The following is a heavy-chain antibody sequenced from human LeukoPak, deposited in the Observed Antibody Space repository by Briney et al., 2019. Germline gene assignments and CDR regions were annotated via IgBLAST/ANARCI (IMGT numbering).Heavy chain of an antibody. CDR1: GGSISSSNW. CDR3: ASFPRGYSGYDPQFDY. D-gene: IGHD5-12*01. Sequence: PSETLSLTCAVSGGSISSSNWGSWVRQPPGQGLEWIGEIYHSGSTNYNPSLKSRVTISVDKSKNQFSLKLSSVTAADTAVYYCASFPRGYSGYDPQFDYWGQGTLVTVSS. V-gene: IGHV4-4*02. CDR2: IYHSGST. J-gene: IGHJ4*02.